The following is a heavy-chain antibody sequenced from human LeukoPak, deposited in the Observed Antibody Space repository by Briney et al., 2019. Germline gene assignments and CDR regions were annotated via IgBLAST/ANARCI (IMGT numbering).Heavy chain of an antibody. J-gene: IGHJ4*02. Sequence: SETLSLTCAVYGGSFSGYYWSWIRQLPGKGLEWIGEINHSGSTNYNPSLKSRVTISVDTSKNQFSLKLSSVTAADTAVYYCAINYYDSSGPNPDLYYFDYWGQGTLVTVSS. V-gene: IGHV4-34*01. CDR1: GGSFSGYY. CDR3: AINYYDSSGPNPDLYYFDY. D-gene: IGHD3-22*01. CDR2: INHSGST.